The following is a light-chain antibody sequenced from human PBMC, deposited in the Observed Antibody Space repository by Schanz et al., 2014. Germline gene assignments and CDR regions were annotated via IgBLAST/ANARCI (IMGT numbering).Light chain of an antibody. V-gene: IGKV1-33*01. J-gene: IGKJ2*01. CDR1: QDISNY. CDR3: QQLNSYPYT. Sequence: DIQMTQSPSSLSASVGDRVTITCQASQDISNYLNWYQQKPGKAPKLLIYDASNLETGVPSRFSGSGSWTDFTLTISCLQSEDFATYYCQQLNSYPYTFGQGTKLEIK. CDR2: DAS.